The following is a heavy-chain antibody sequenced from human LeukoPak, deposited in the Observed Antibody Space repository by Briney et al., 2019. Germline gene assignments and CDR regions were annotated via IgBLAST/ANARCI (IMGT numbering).Heavy chain of an antibody. CDR1: GYTFTSYG. D-gene: IGHD3-9*01. V-gene: IGHV1-18*01. J-gene: IGHJ6*03. Sequence: ASVKVSCKASGYTFTSYGISWVRQAPGQGLEWMGWISAYNGNTNYAQKLQGRVTMTTDTSTSTAYMELRSLRSDDTAVYYCARGVSYYDILTGYPRGGNYYYYMDVWGKGTTVTISS. CDR2: ISAYNGNT. CDR3: ARGVSYYDILTGYPRGGNYYYYMDV.